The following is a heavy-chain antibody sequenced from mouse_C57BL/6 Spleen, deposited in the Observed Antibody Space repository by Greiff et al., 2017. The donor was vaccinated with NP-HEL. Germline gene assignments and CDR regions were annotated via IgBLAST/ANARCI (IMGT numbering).Heavy chain of an antibody. J-gene: IGHJ3*01. D-gene: IGHD1-3*01. CDR1: GFTFSSYA. V-gene: IGHV5-4*03. CDR3: ARAHPFAY. Sequence: EVKLVESGGGLVKPGGSLKLSCAASGFTFSSYAMSWVRQTPEKRLEWVATISDGGSYTYYPDNVKGRFTISRANAKNNLYLQMSHLKSEDTAMYYCARAHPFAYWGQGTLVTVSA. CDR2: ISDGGSYT.